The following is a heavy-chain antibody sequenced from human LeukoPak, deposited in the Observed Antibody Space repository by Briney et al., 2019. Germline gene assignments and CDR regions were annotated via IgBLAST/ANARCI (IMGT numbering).Heavy chain of an antibody. V-gene: IGHV3-30-3*01. J-gene: IGHJ5*02. CDR1: GFTSSSYA. CDR2: ISYDGSNK. Sequence: GRSLRLSCAASGFTSSSYAMHWVRQAPGKGLEWVAVISYDGSNKYYADSVKGRFTIPRDNSKNTLYLQMNSLRAEDTAVYYCARDGRSYGGKNWFDPWGQGTLVTVSS. D-gene: IGHD4-23*01. CDR3: ARDGRSYGGKNWFDP.